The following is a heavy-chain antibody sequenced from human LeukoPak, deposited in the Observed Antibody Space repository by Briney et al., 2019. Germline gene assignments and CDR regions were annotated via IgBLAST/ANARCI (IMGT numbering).Heavy chain of an antibody. CDR2: ISGSGGST. CDR3: ANGVIPAAIPYYYYYYGMDV. V-gene: IGHV3-23*01. J-gene: IGHJ6*02. Sequence: GGSLRLSCAASGFTFSSYAMSWVRQAPGKGLEWVSAISGSGGSTYYAGSVKGRFTISRDNSKNTLYLQINSLRTEDTAVYYCANGVIPAAIPYYYYYYGMDVWGQGTTVTVSS. CDR1: GFTFSSYA. D-gene: IGHD2-2*02.